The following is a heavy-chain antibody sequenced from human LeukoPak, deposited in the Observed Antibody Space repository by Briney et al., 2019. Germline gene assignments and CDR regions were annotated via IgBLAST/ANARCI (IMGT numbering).Heavy chain of an antibody. CDR2: IIPIFGTA. Sequence: SVKVSCKASGGTFSSYAISWVRQAPGQGLEWMGRIIPIFGTANYAQKFQGRVTITTDESTSTAYMELSSLRSEDTAVYYCAKVQPALWRRIDPWGQGTPVTVSS. V-gene: IGHV1-69*05. D-gene: IGHD5-18*01. CDR3: AKVQPALWRRIDP. CDR1: GGTFSSYA. J-gene: IGHJ5*02.